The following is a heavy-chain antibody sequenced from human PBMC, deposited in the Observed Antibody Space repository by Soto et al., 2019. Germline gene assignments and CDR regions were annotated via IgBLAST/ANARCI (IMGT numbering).Heavy chain of an antibody. V-gene: IGHV3-21*02. CDR1: GFSLTDYY. CDR2: ISSSGSFV. J-gene: IGHJ4*02. Sequence: EVQLVESGGGLVEPGGSLGLSCAASGFSLTDYYMNWVRQAPGKGLEWVSSISSSGSFVSYADSVKGRFSISRDNDKNLLFLQMNSLRAEDTAVYYCAGTYGSADYWGQGTLVTVSS. D-gene: IGHD3-10*01. CDR3: AGTYGSADY.